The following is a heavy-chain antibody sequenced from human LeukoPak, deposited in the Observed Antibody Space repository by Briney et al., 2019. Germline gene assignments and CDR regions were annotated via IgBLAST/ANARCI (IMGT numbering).Heavy chain of an antibody. D-gene: IGHD3-3*01. CDR2: LSGGGGTT. Sequence: PGGSLRLSCAASGFTFSSYAMSWVRQAPGKGLEWVSALSGGGGTTYYADSVKGRFTISRDNSKNTLYLQMNSLRAEDTAVYYCAKDLPTYDFWSGTLFDYWGQGTLVTVSS. V-gene: IGHV3-23*01. J-gene: IGHJ4*02. CDR1: GFTFSSYA. CDR3: AKDLPTYDFWSGTLFDY.